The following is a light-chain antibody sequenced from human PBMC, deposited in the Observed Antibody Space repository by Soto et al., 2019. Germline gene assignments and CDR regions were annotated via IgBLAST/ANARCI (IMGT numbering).Light chain of an antibody. V-gene: IGLV2-14*03. J-gene: IGLJ3*02. CDR2: EVT. Sequence: QSALTQTVSVSGSPGQSITISCTGTSSDVGGYNFVSWYQQHPGKAPKLIIHEVTNRLSGVSGRFSGSKSGNTAFLTISGLQAEDEAVYYCCSHSSSITWMFGGGTKLTVL. CDR1: SSDVGGYNF. CDR3: CSHSSSITWM.